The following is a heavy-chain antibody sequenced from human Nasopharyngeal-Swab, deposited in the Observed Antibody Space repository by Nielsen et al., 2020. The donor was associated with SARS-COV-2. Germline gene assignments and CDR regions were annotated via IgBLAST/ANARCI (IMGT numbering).Heavy chain of an antibody. D-gene: IGHD5/OR15-5a*01. V-gene: IGHV5-10-1*01. J-gene: IGHJ4*02. CDR3: ARDVSGNY. CDR2: IDPSDSCT. Sequence: VRQMPGKGLEWVGRIDPSDSCTNYGPSFQGHVTISVDKSISAAYLQWTSLKASDTAMYYCARDVSGNYWGQGTLVTVSS.